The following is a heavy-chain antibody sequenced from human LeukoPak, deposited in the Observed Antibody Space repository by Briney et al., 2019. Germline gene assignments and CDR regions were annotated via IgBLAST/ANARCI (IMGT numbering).Heavy chain of an antibody. Sequence: SETLSLTCTVSGYSISSGYYWGWIRQPPGKGLEWIGNIYHGGSTYYTPSLKSRVTMSGDTSKNQFSLNLSSVTAADTAVYYCARHIGGGIEDMDVWGKGTKVTVSS. CDR3: ARHIGGGIEDMDV. CDR2: IYHGGST. CDR1: GYSISSGYY. V-gene: IGHV4-38-2*02. J-gene: IGHJ6*03. D-gene: IGHD3-16*02.